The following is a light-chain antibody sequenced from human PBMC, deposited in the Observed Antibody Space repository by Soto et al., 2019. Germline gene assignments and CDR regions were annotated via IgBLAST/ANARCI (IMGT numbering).Light chain of an antibody. J-gene: IGLJ1*01. V-gene: IGLV2-14*01. CDR2: EVT. CDR1: SSDIGSYNY. CDR3: DSLTTTRTRG. Sequence: QSVLTQPASVSGSPGQAITVSCTVTSSDIGSYNYVSWYQQHPGKVPKLIIYEVTNRPSGVSNRFSGSKSGNTASLTISGLQAEGAADYDCDSLTTTRTRGLGTGTKGTV.